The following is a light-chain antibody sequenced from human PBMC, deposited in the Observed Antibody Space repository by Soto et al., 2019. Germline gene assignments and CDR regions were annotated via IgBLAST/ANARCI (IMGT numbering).Light chain of an antibody. CDR2: DVN. V-gene: IGLV2-11*01. Sequence: LTQPRSVSGSPGQSVTISCTGTSIDVGGYNYVSWYQQHPGKAPKLMIYDVNKRPSGVPDRFSGSKSGNTASLTISGLQAEDEADYYCCSYAGSYTLVFXTGTKVTVL. CDR3: CSYAGSYTLV. J-gene: IGLJ1*01. CDR1: SIDVGGYNY.